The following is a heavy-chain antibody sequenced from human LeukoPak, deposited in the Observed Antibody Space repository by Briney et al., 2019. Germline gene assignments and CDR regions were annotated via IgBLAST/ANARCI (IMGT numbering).Heavy chain of an antibody. Sequence: GGSLRLSRAASGFTFSSYWMSWVRQAPGKGLEWVANIKQDGSEKYYVDSVKGRFTISRDNAKNSLYLQMNSLRAEDTAVYYCARDPPENWFDPWGQGTLVTVSS. J-gene: IGHJ5*02. CDR1: GFTFSSYW. V-gene: IGHV3-7*01. CDR2: IKQDGSEK. CDR3: ARDPPENWFDP.